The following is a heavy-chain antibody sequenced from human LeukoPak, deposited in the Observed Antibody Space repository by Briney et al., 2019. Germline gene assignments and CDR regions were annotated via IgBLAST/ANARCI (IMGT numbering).Heavy chain of an antibody. J-gene: IGHJ4*02. V-gene: IGHV3-30*03. CDR1: GFTFSSYG. CDR3: ATVVTAAYQFDY. D-gene: IGHD2-21*02. CDR2: ISYDGSNK. Sequence: GGSLRLSCAASGFTFSSYGMHWVRQAPGKGLEWVAVISYDGSNKYYADSVKGRFTISRDNSKNTLYLQMNSLRAEDTAVYYCATVVTAAYQFDYWGQGTLVTASS.